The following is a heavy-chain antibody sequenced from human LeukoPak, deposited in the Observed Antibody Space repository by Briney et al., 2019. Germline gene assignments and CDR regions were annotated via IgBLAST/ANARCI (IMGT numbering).Heavy chain of an antibody. CDR1: GFTFSSYA. Sequence: GGSLRLSCAASGFTFSSYAMHWVRQAPGKGLEWVANIKNDGTVKNYVDSVKGRFTISRDNAKNSLYLQMNSLRAEDTGVYYCAKDSYSKGDYWGQGVLVTVSS. CDR2: IKNDGTVK. J-gene: IGHJ4*02. D-gene: IGHD5-18*01. V-gene: IGHV3-7*01. CDR3: AKDSYSKGDY.